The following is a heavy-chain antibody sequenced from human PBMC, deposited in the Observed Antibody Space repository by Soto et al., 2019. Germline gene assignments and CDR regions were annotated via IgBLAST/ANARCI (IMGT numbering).Heavy chain of an antibody. CDR1: GGSFSGYY. Sequence: SETLSLTCAVYGGSFSGYYWSWIRQPPGKGLEWIGEVNHSGSTNYNPSLKSRVTISVDTSKNQFSLKLSSVTAADTAVYYCARGGLRYFDWLLRTTGNYGMDVWGQGTTVTVSS. CDR2: VNHSGST. CDR3: ARGGLRYFDWLLRTTGNYGMDV. V-gene: IGHV4-34*01. D-gene: IGHD3-9*01. J-gene: IGHJ6*02.